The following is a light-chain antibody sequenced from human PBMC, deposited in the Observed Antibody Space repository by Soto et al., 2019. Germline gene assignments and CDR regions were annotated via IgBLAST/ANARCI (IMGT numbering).Light chain of an antibody. Sequence: EVVGTQSPATLSLSPGESATLSCRASQSVNNNFLSWYQQKPGQAPWLLIHPASSGATGIPHRFSGSGSGTDFTLTIHRLEREDFLVYYCQYYGNSRITFGQGTRLE. J-gene: IGKJ5*01. CDR2: PAS. CDR1: QSVNNNF. CDR3: QYYGNSRIT. V-gene: IGKV3-20*01.